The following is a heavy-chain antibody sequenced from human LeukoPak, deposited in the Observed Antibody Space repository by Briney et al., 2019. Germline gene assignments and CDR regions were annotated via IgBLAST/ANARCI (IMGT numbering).Heavy chain of an antibody. Sequence: GGSLRLSCAASEFSVGSNYMTWVRQAPGKGLEWVSLIYSGGSTYYADSVKGRFTISRDNSQNLLNLQMNRLRAEDTAVYYCAKDMSGHHAFHMWGQGTMVTVSS. CDR3: AKDMSGHHAFHM. V-gene: IGHV3-66*01. J-gene: IGHJ3*02. D-gene: IGHD3-10*01. CDR1: EFSVGSNY. CDR2: IYSGGST.